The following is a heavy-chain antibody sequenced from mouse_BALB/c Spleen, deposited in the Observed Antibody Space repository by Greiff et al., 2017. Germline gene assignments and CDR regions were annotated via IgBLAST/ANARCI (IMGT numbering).Heavy chain of an antibody. V-gene: IGHV5-6-5*01. D-gene: IGHD2-4*01. J-gene: IGHJ4*01. Sequence: EVKVEESGGGLVKPGGSLKLSCAASGFTFSSYAMSWVRQTPEKRLEWVASISSGGSTYYPDSVKGRFTISRDNARNILYLQMSSLRSEDTAMYYCASMITTNYYAMDYWGQGTSVTVSS. CDR2: ISSGGST. CDR3: ASMITTNYYAMDY. CDR1: GFTFSSYA.